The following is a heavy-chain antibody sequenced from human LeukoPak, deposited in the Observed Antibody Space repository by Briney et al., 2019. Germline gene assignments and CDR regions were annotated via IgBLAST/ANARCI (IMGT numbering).Heavy chain of an antibody. Sequence: PGGSLRLPCAASGFTFSDYWMYWFRQAPGEGLVWVSRMNIDGSSISYADSVKGRFTMSRDNAKNTLYLQMNSLRVEDTAVYYCARAGGGDSRMAYDPWGQGTLVTVSS. J-gene: IGHJ5*02. CDR1: GFTFSDYW. V-gene: IGHV3-74*01. D-gene: IGHD6-13*01. CDR3: ARAGGGDSRMAYDP. CDR2: MNIDGSSI.